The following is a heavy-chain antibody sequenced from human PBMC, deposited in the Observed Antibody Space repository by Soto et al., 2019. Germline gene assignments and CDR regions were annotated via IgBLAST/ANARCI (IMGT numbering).Heavy chain of an antibody. Sequence: QITVKESGLALVKPTETLTLTCTFSGFSLSTNGMGVGWIRQPPGKALEWLALIYWDDDKRYSPSLRSRLTTTRDTSKNQVYLTMTNMDPVDTATYYCARLYRALYHLDRLWDKFDYWGQGTLVTVSS. V-gene: IGHV2-5*02. CDR3: ARLYRALYHLDRLWDKFDY. CDR2: IYWDDDK. CDR1: GFSLSTNGMG. J-gene: IGHJ4*02. D-gene: IGHD1-26*01.